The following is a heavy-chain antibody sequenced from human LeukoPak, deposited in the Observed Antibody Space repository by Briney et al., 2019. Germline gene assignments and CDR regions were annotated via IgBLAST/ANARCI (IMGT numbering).Heavy chain of an antibody. CDR3: AKGGIYRGYYYYSMDV. D-gene: IGHD6-13*01. V-gene: IGHV3-9*01. Sequence: PGGSLRLSCAASGFTFDDYAMHWVRQVPGKGLEWVSGISWNRDYIGYADSVKGRVTISRDNAKNSLYLQMNSLRGEDTALYYCAKGGIYRGYYYYSMDVWGKETTVTISS. CDR2: ISWNRDYI. CDR1: GFTFDDYA. J-gene: IGHJ6*03.